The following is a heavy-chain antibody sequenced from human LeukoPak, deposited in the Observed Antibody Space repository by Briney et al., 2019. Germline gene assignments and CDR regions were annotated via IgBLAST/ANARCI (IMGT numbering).Heavy chain of an antibody. J-gene: IGHJ4*02. CDR1: GFTFSSYA. D-gene: IGHD3-16*01. CDR2: IRTKSDGETV. CDR3: ATPALGRRLYYYDY. V-gene: IGHV3-15*01. Sequence: GGSLRLSCAASGFTFSSYAMSWVRQAPGKGLEWVGRIRTKSDGETVDYAAPVKGRFTISRDDSKNTLFLQMNSLKTEDTAVYYCATPALGRRLYYYDYWGQGTLVTVS.